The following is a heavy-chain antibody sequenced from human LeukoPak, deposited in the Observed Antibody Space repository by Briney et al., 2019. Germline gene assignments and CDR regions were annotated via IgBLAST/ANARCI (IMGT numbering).Heavy chain of an antibody. CDR1: GFTFSSYA. Sequence: PGGSLRLSCAASGFTFSSYAMSWVRQAPGKGLEWVSAISVCDGSTYYADSVKGRFTISRDNSKNTLYLQMNSLRAEDTAVYYCAKAVTFSYFDYWGQGTLVTVSS. CDR3: AKAVTFSYFDY. J-gene: IGHJ4*02. V-gene: IGHV3-23*01. CDR2: ISVCDGST. D-gene: IGHD3-10*01.